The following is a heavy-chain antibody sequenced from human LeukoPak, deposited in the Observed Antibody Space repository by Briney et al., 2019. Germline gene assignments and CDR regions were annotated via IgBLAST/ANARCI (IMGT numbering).Heavy chain of an antibody. CDR2: IFYSGST. D-gene: IGHD3-16*02. V-gene: IGHV4-39*07. J-gene: IGHJ5*02. CDR3: ATADYDYVWGSYPLRWFDP. CDR1: GFTFGDYA. Sequence: PGGSLRLSCTASGFTFGDYAMSWVRQPPGKGLEWIGSIFYSGSTYYNPSLKSRVTISVDTSKNQFSLKVTSVTAADTAVYYCATADYDYVWGSYPLRWFDPWGQGTLVTVSS.